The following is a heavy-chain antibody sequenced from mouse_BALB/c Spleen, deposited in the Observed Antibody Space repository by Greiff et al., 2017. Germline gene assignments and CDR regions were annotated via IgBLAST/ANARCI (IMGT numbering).Heavy chain of an antibody. V-gene: IGHV14-3*02. D-gene: IGHD4-1*01. CDR2: IDPANGNT. CDR3: ARSQTGYWYFDV. J-gene: IGHJ1*01. CDR1: GFNIKDTY. Sequence: VHVKQSGAELVKPGASVKLSCTASGFNIKDTYMHWVKQRPEQGLEWIGRIDPANGNTKYDPKFQGKATITADTSSNTAYLQLSSLTSEDTAVYYCARSQTGYWYFDVWGAGTTVTVSS.